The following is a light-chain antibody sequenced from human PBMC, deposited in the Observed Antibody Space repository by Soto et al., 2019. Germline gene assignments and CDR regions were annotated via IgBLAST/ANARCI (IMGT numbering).Light chain of an antibody. V-gene: IGKV3-20*01. J-gene: IGKJ1*01. Sequence: EIVLTQSPGTQSLSPGERATLSCRASQSVSSNYLAWYQQKRGQAPRLLIYGASSRATGIPTRFSGSGSGTDFTLTISRLEPEHFAVYYCQQYDTSSRTFGQGTKVEI. CDR1: QSVSSNY. CDR3: QQYDTSSRT. CDR2: GAS.